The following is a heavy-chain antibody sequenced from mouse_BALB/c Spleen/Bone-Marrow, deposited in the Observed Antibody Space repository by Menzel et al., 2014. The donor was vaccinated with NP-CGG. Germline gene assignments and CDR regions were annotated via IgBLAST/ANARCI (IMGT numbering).Heavy chain of an antibody. CDR2: IYPGDGDT. J-gene: IGHJ2*01. D-gene: IGHD2-1*01. Sequence: QVHVKQSGAELVRPGSSVKISCKASGYAFSSYWMNWVKQRPGQGLEWIGQIYPGDGDTNYSGKFKGKATLTADESSSTAYMQLSSLTSEDSAVYFCAFCNYDFDYWGQGTTLTVSS. V-gene: IGHV1-80*01. CDR1: GYAFSSYW. CDR3: AFCNYDFDY.